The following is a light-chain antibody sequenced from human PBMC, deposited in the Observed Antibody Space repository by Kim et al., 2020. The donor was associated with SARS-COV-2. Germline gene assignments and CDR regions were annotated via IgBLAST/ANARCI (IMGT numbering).Light chain of an antibody. CDR1: QSIITN. V-gene: IGKV3-15*01. CDR3: QQFKYWPRT. Sequence: EILMTQSPATLSVSPGERATLSCRASQSIITNLAWYQQKPGQAPRLLIYDASTRATGIPVRFSGSGSGTEFTLTINSLQSEDFAVYYCQQFKYWPRTFGLGTKVDIK. CDR2: DAS. J-gene: IGKJ1*01.